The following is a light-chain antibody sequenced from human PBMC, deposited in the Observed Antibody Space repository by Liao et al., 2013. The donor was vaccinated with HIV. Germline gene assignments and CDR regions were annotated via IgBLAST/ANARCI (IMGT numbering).Light chain of an antibody. J-gene: IGLJ3*02. V-gene: IGLV3-21*01. CDR2: YAS. Sequence: SYELTQPPSVSVAPGKTARITCGGNNIGSGGVHWYQQRPGQAPVLVIYYASDRPSGTPERFSGSTSGNTATLTISRVEAGDEADYYCQVWDTGNDHPRVFGGGTKLSVL. CDR3: QVWDTGNDHPRV. CDR1: NIGSGG.